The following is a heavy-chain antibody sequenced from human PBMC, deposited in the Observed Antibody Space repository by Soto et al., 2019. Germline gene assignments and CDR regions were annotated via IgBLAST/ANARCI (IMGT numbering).Heavy chain of an antibody. Sequence: QVPLVQSGAEVKKPGASVKVSCKGSGYAFTTYGITWVRQAPGQGLEWMGWISAHNGNTNYAQKLQGRVTVTRDTSTSTAYMELRSLRSDDTAVYYCARGRYGDYWGQGALVTFSS. CDR3: ARGRYGDY. J-gene: IGHJ4*02. CDR2: ISAHNGNT. D-gene: IGHD1-1*01. V-gene: IGHV1-18*01. CDR1: GYAFTTYG.